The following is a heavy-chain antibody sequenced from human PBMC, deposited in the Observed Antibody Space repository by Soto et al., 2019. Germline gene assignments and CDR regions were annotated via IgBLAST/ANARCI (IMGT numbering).Heavy chain of an antibody. CDR1: GFTFSSYG. D-gene: IGHD3-22*01. Sequence: ESGGGVVQPGRFLRLSCAASGFTFSSYGMHWVRQAPGKGLEWVAVIWYDGRNTYYADSVKGRFTISRDNSKNTLYLQMNSLRAEDTAVYYCARTAYYYDSSGYYFDCWGQGTLVTVSS. V-gene: IGHV3-33*01. CDR2: IWYDGRNT. J-gene: IGHJ4*02. CDR3: ARTAYYYDSSGYYFDC.